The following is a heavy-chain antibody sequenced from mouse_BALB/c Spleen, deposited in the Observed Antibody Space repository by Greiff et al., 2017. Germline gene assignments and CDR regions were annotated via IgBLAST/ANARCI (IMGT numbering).Heavy chain of an antibody. CDR3: ARSGTGPHYFDY. V-gene: IGHV5-17*02. CDR2: ISSGSSTI. Sequence: EVKLVESGGGLVQPGGSRKLSCAASGFTFSSFGMHWVRQAPEKGLEWVAYISSGSSTIYYADTVKGRFTISRDNPKNTLFLQMTSLRSEDTAMYYCARSGTGPHYFDYWGQGTTLTVSS. J-gene: IGHJ2*01. D-gene: IGHD4-1*01. CDR1: GFTFSSFG.